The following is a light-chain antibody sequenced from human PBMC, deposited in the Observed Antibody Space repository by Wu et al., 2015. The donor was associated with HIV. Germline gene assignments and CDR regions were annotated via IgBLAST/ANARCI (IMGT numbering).Light chain of an antibody. Sequence: ERVMTQAPATLSVSPGERVTLSCRASQSINNNLAWYQQKPGQPPRLLIYDASDKATGISARFSGSGSGTDFTLTISSPEPEDFAIYYCQHRFNWPLIFGQGTRLEIK. CDR3: QHRFNWPLI. V-gene: IGKV3-11*01. CDR2: DAS. CDR1: QSINNN. J-gene: IGKJ5*01.